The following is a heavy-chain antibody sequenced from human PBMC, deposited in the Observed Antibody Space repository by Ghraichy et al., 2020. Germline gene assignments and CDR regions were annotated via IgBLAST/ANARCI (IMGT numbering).Heavy chain of an antibody. D-gene: IGHD7-27*01. CDR1: GFTFSNYW. CDR3: ARGNWEVLFDY. CDR2: IKNDGSST. Sequence: GGSLRLSCAASGFTFSNYWMHWVRQAPGKGLVWVSRIKNDGSSTNYADSVRGRFTMSRDNAKNTLYLQMNSLRAEDTAVYYCARGNWEVLFDYWGQGTLVTVSS. J-gene: IGHJ4*02. V-gene: IGHV3-74*01.